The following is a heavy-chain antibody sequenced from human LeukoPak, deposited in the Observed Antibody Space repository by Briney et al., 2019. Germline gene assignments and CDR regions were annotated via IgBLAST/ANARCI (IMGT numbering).Heavy chain of an antibody. CDR1: GFTFSTYW. Sequence: GGSLRLSCSASGFTFSTYWMSWVRQAPGKGLEWVANIKEDGSEKNYADSVKGRFTISRDNAKNSLYLQMNSLRAEDTAVYYCARDEVVRGYYYYGMDVWGQGTTVTVSS. CDR3: ARDEVVRGYYYYGMDV. J-gene: IGHJ6*02. CDR2: IKEDGSEK. V-gene: IGHV3-7*05. D-gene: IGHD3-10*01.